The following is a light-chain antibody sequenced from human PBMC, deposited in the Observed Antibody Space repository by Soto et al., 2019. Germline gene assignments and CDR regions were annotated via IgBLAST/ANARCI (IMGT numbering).Light chain of an antibody. Sequence: QSALTQPASVSGSPGQSITISYTATTSDVGDYNYVSWYQQYPGKAPKPIIYNVSNRPSGVSNRFSGSKSGDTASLTISGLEPEDEADYYCSSYTSRSSVIFGGGTKLTVL. J-gene: IGLJ2*01. CDR2: NVS. CDR1: TSDVGDYNY. CDR3: SSYTSRSSVI. V-gene: IGLV2-14*01.